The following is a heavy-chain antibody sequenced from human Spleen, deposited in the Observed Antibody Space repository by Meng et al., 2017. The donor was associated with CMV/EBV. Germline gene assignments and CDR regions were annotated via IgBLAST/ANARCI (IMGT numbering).Heavy chain of an antibody. Sequence: GESLKISCAASGFTFSDYYMSWIRQAPGKGLEWVSVIYSGGNTYYADSVKGRFTISRDNSKNTLYLQMNGLRAEDTAVYYCARGRAAVASYYFDYWGQGTLVTVSS. V-gene: IGHV3-53*01. CDR3: ARGRAAVASYYFDY. CDR1: GFTFSDYY. J-gene: IGHJ4*02. D-gene: IGHD6-13*01. CDR2: IYSGGNT.